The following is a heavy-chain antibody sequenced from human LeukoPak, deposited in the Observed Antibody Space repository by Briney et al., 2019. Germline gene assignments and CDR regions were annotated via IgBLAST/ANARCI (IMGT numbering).Heavy chain of an antibody. J-gene: IGHJ4*02. CDR2: IRSKPYGGTT. CDR1: GFAFGDHA. CDR3: TRDVSSSWYEGADY. V-gene: IGHV3-49*03. D-gene: IGHD6-13*01. Sequence: GGSLRLSCTASGFAFGDHAMGWFRQAPGKGLEGVGFIRSKPYGGTTEYAACVKGIFTIARDDSKSLAYLQMNRLKTEDTAVYYCTRDVSSSWYEGADYWGQGTLVTVSS.